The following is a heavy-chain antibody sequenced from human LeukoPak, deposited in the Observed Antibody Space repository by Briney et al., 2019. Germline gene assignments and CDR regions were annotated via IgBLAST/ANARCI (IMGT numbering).Heavy chain of an antibody. J-gene: IGHJ4*02. CDR3: ARGKQWLVLPSPFDY. CDR2: ISPDGSAK. V-gene: IGHV3-7*01. Sequence: RGSLRLSCAASGFNFDNYWMAWVRQAPGKGPEWVANISPDGSAKYYVDSMKGRFTISRDNAKKSLYLQMNSLRVEDTALYYCARGKQWLVLPSPFDYWGQGTLVTVSS. D-gene: IGHD6-19*01. CDR1: GFNFDNYW.